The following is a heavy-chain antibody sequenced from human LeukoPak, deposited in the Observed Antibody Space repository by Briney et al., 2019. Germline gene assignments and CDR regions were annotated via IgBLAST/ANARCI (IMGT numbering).Heavy chain of an antibody. V-gene: IGHV3-74*01. CDR2: INGDGSTT. Sequence: GGSLRLSCAASGFTFSSYWMHWVRQAPGKGLVWVSHINGDGSTTSYADSVKGRFTISRDNAKNTVYLQMNSLRAEDTAVYYCAKGGSSSPRSTFDYWGQGTPLTVSS. J-gene: IGHJ4*02. D-gene: IGHD6-13*01. CDR3: AKGGSSSPRSTFDY. CDR1: GFTFSSYW.